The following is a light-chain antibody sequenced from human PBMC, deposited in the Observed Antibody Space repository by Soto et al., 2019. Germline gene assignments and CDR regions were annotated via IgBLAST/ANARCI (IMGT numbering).Light chain of an antibody. V-gene: IGLV2-23*02. CDR2: EAT. Sequence: QSALTQPASVSDSPGQSITISCTGTSSDVGGSNLVSWYQHHPGKAPKVVIYEATKRPSGVSGRFSGSKSGNTASLTISGLQADDEAHYYCCSYGGFSTFVIFGGGTKVTVL. CDR3: CSYGGFSTFVI. CDR1: SSDVGGSNL. J-gene: IGLJ2*01.